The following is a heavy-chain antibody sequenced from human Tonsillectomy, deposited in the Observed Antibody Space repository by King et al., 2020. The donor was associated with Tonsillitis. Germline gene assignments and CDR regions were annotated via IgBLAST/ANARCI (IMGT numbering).Heavy chain of an antibody. J-gene: IGHJ4*02. CDR3: AKDGRLLFY. CDR1: GFTFSSSW. CDR2: INPDGSEE. D-gene: IGHD1-26*01. Sequence: VQLVESGGGLVQPGGSLRLSCTASGFTFSSSWMSWVRQAPGKGLEYVANINPDGSEENYVDSVKDRFTISRDNAKNSLYLQMHGLRAEDTAVYYCAKDGRLLFYWGQGPLVTVSS. V-gene: IGHV3-7*01.